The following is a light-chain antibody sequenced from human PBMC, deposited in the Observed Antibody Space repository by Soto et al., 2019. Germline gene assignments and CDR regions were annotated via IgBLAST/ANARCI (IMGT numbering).Light chain of an antibody. Sequence: DIQMRQSPSFLSSSVLYRVTITCRTSQPISDYLNWYQQKPGKAPTLLIYTTSNLQSGVPSRFSGSGSATHFTLTISSLQPEDFATYYCQQHYNTPRTFGQGTKVDIK. CDR2: TTS. J-gene: IGKJ1*01. CDR1: QPISDY. CDR3: QQHYNTPRT. V-gene: IGKV1-39*01.